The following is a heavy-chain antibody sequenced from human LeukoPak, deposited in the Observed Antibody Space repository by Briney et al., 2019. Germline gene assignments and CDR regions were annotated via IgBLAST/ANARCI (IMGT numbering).Heavy chain of an antibody. Sequence: GGSLRLSCAASGFTFSSYAMSWVRQAPGKGLEWVSAISGSGGSTYYADSVKGRFTISRDNSKNTLYLQMNSLRAEDTAVYYCAKLQGTKYQLLWAVGYFDYWGQGTLVTVSS. CDR3: AKLQGTKYQLLWAVGYFDY. CDR2: ISGSGGST. D-gene: IGHD2-2*01. V-gene: IGHV3-23*01. CDR1: GFTFSSYA. J-gene: IGHJ4*02.